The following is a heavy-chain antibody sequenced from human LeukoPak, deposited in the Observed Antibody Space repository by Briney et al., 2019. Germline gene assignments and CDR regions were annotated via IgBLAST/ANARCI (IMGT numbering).Heavy chain of an antibody. J-gene: IGHJ4*02. CDR3: ARLETSSGSLSYFDY. CDR1: GGSICSYY. D-gene: IGHD6-19*01. V-gene: IGHV4-59*08. Sequence: SETLSLTCIVSGGSICSYYWSWIRQPPGQGLEWIGYIYYSGTTNYNPSLKTRVTLSVDTSKNQFSLKLSSVTAADTAVYYCARLETSSGSLSYFDYWGQGTLVTVSS. CDR2: IYYSGTT.